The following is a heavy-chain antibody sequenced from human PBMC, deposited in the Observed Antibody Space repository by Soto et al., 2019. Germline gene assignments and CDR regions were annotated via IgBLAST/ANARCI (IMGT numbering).Heavy chain of an antibody. Sequence: QVQLVQSGAEVKRPGSSVKVSCKASGGTFSSYTISWVRQAPGQGLEWMGRIIPILGIANYAQKFQGRVTITADKSTSTGYMELSSLRSEDTAVYYCARGVFGVVTYLNWFDPWGQGTLVTVSS. J-gene: IGHJ5*02. CDR2: IIPILGIA. CDR1: GGTFSSYT. D-gene: IGHD3-3*01. V-gene: IGHV1-69*02. CDR3: ARGVFGVVTYLNWFDP.